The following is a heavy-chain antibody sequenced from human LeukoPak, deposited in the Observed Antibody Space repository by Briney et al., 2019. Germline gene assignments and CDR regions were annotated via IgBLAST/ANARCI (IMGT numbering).Heavy chain of an antibody. CDR2: ITSSSGSI. CDR1: GFTFSSYE. CDR3: AREAYTGFDLEAFDS. Sequence: SGGSLRLSCAASGFTFSSYEMNWVRQAPGKGLEWVSSITSSSGSIYYADSVKGRFTISRDNAKSSLYLQMNSLRVEDTAVYYCAREAYTGFDLEAFDSWGQGTRVTVSS. J-gene: IGHJ4*02. D-gene: IGHD5-12*01. V-gene: IGHV3-21*06.